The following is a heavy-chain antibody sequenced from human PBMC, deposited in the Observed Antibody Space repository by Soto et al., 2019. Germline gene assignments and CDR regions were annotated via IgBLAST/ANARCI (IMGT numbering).Heavy chain of an antibody. D-gene: IGHD3-22*01. Sequence: SETLSLTCRVSDGSMNSDSSYWGWIRQPPGKGLEWIGVINHSGSTYHNLSLKGRVTMSVDASRNQFSLKLTSMTAADTAVYYCARLGGYISVGYYYLWDSWGQGTLVTVYS. CDR1: DGSMNSDSSY. V-gene: IGHV4-39*01. CDR3: ARLGGYISVGYYYLWDS. J-gene: IGHJ4*02. CDR2: INHSGST.